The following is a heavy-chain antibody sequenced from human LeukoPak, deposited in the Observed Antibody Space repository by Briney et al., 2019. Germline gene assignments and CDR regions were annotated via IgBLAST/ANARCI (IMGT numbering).Heavy chain of an antibody. Sequence: ASVKVSCKASGYNFITYAMHWVRQAPGQGLEWMGYINVGNDDTKYSQKFQGRVTFTRDTSASIAYMELSSLTSEDTAIYYCARKNYGDRHPYDYWGQGTLVTVSS. V-gene: IGHV1-3*01. J-gene: IGHJ4*02. CDR1: GYNFITYA. D-gene: IGHD2-21*02. CDR3: ARKNYGDRHPYDY. CDR2: INVGNDDT.